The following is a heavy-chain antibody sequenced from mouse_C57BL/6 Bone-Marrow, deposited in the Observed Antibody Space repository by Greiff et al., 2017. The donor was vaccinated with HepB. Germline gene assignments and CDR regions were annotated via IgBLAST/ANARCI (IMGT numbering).Heavy chain of an antibody. V-gene: IGHV1-82*01. CDR2: IYPGDGDT. J-gene: IGHJ2*01. Sequence: QVQLQQSGPELVKPGASVKISCKASGYAFSSSWMNWVKQRPGKGLEWIGRIYPGDGDTNYNGKFKGKATLTADKSSSTAYMQLSSLTSEDSAVYFCFGLITTVVDYWGQGTTLTVSS. CDR1: GYAFSSSW. CDR3: FGLITTVVDY. D-gene: IGHD1-1*01.